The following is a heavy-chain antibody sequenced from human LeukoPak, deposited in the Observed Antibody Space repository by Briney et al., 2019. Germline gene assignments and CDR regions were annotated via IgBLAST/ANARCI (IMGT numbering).Heavy chain of an antibody. CDR1: GFMFSSYW. V-gene: IGHV3-7*03. D-gene: IGHD5-24*01. CDR3: AKEGRSLQTY. Sequence: GGSLRLSCAASGFMFSSYWMSWVRLAPGKGLEWVANIKEDGTETYYVDSVKGRLTISRDNAKNSLYLQMNSLRVEDTAVYYCAKEGRSLQTYWGQGTLVTVSS. J-gene: IGHJ4*02. CDR2: IKEDGTET.